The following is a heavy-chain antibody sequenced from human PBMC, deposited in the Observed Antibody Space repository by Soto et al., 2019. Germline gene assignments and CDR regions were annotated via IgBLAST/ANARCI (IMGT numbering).Heavy chain of an antibody. V-gene: IGHV1-18*01. J-gene: IGHJ4*02. D-gene: IGHD4-17*01. CDR2: ISAYNGNT. CDR1: GYTFTSYG. Sequence: QVQLVQSGVEVEKPGASVKVSCKASGYTFTSYGVSGVRQAPGQGLEWMGWISAYNGNTNYAQKFQGRVTMTTDTSTSTVYMELRSLRSDDTAVYYCARDVPTVTTGGPDYWGQGTLVTVSS. CDR3: ARDVPTVTTGGPDY.